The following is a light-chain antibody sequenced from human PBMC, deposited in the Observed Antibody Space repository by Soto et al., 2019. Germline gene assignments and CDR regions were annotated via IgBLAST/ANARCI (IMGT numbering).Light chain of an antibody. CDR2: EVS. J-gene: IGLJ1*01. Sequence: QSALTQPASVSGSPGQSITISCTGTSSDVGGYNYVSWYQQHLGKAPKLMIYEVSNRPSGISNRFSGSKSGNTASLTISGLQTEDEADYYCTSYTSSSTRVFATGTKVTVL. CDR1: SSDVGGYNY. CDR3: TSYTSSSTRV. V-gene: IGLV2-14*01.